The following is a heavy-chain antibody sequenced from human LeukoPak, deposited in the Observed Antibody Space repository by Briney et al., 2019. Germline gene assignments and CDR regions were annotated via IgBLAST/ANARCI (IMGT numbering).Heavy chain of an antibody. Sequence: GGSLRLSCEASGFNLSSYWMHWVRQAPGKGLEWVANIKQDGSEKYYVDSVKGRFTISRDNAKNSLYLQMNSLRAEDTAVYYCARGKHCSSTSCYYPYYYYMDVWGKGTTVTVSS. CDR3: ARGKHCSSTSCYYPYYYYMDV. CDR1: GFNLSSYW. J-gene: IGHJ6*03. D-gene: IGHD2-2*01. V-gene: IGHV3-7*01. CDR2: IKQDGSEK.